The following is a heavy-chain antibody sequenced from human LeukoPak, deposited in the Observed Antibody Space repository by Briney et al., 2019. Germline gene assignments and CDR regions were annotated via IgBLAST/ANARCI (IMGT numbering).Heavy chain of an antibody. CDR3: AIREVLYDFWSGRDY. CDR1: GFTFSTYG. Sequence: PGGSLRLSCAASGFTFSTYGMHWVRQAPGKGLEWVAFARFDGGNRYHADSVKGRFTISRDSAKNSLYLQMNSLRAEDTAVYFCAIREVLYDFWSGRDYWGQGTLVTVSS. CDR2: ARFDGGNR. D-gene: IGHD3-3*01. V-gene: IGHV3-30*02. J-gene: IGHJ4*02.